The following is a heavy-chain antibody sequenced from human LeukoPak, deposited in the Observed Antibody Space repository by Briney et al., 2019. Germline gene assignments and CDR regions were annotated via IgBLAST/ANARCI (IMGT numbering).Heavy chain of an antibody. J-gene: IGHJ4*02. CDR3: AKDMTGLRDY. CDR2: IRYDGTNQ. V-gene: IGHV3-30*02. Sequence: GGSLRLSCAASGFTFIHYGIHWVRQAPGKGLEWVAFIRYDGTNQYYADSVKDRFTISRDNSKNTLYLQMNSLRAEDTAIYYCAKDMTGLRDYWGQGTLVTVPS. CDR1: GFTFIHYG. D-gene: IGHD3-16*01.